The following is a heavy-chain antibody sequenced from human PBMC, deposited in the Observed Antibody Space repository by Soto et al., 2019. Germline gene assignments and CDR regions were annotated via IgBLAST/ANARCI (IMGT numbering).Heavy chain of an antibody. CDR1: GFPFRSYS. CDR2: ISSSSSYI. CDR3: ARGFGNPNGLYYYYYGMDV. J-gene: IGHJ6*02. Sequence: GGSLRLSCAASGFPFRSYSMNWVRQAPGKGLEWVSSISSSSSYIYYADSVKGRFTISRDNAKNSLYLQMNSLRAEDTAVYYYARGFGNPNGLYYYYYGMDVWGQGTTVTVSS. D-gene: IGHD3-10*01. V-gene: IGHV3-21*01.